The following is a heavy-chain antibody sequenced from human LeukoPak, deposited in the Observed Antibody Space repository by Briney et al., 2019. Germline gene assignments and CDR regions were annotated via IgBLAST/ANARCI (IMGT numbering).Heavy chain of an antibody. V-gene: IGHV4-59*01. J-gene: IGHJ4*02. D-gene: IGHD3-22*01. CDR2: IYYSGST. CDR3: ARAGNYYYSSGYYSHFDY. CDR1: GGSISSYY. Sequence: SETLSLTCTVSGGSISSYYWSWIRQPPGKGLEWIGYIYYSGSTNYNPSLKSRVTISVDTSKNQFSLKLSSVTAADTAVHYCARAGNYYYSSGYYSHFDYWGQGTLVTVSS.